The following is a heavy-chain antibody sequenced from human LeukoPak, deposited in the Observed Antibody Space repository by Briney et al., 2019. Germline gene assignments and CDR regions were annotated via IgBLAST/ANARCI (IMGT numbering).Heavy chain of an antibody. CDR1: GFTFSTYA. V-gene: IGHV3-23*01. J-gene: IGHJ5*02. CDR3: VRSIDA. CDR2: ISGSGDST. D-gene: IGHD3-3*01. Sequence: GGSLRLSCAASGFTFSTYAMSWVRQAPGKGLEWVSAISGSGDSTYYADSVKGRFTISRDNAKNSVSLQLNSLRAEDTAVYFCVRSIDAWGQGTLVTVSS.